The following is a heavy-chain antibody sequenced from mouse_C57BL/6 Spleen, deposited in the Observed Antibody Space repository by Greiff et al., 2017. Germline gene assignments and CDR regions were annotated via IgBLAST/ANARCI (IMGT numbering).Heavy chain of an antibody. CDR1: GYTFTSYW. Sequence: QVQLQQPGAELVKPGASVKLSCKASGYTFTSYWMHWVKQRPGQGLEWIGMIHPNSGSTNYNEKFKSKATLTVDKSSSTAYMQLSSLTSEDSAVYYCAREGATVVAYYVDYWGQGTTLTVSS. V-gene: IGHV1-64*01. D-gene: IGHD1-1*01. CDR3: AREGATVVAYYVDY. CDR2: IHPNSGST. J-gene: IGHJ2*01.